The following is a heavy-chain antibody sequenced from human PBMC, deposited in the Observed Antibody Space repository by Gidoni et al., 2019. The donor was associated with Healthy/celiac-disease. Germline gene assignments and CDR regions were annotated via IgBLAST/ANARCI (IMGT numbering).Heavy chain of an antibody. V-gene: IGHV3-23*01. D-gene: IGHD2-21*02. CDR3: AKAYCGGDCYSGAFDY. Sequence: EVQLLESGGGLVQPGGSLRLSCAASGFTFSSYAMSWVRPAPGKGLGWVSAISGSGGSTYYADSVKGRFTISRDNSKNTLYLQMNSLRAEDTAVYYCAKAYCGGDCYSGAFDYWGQGTLVTVSS. CDR2: ISGSGGST. J-gene: IGHJ4*02. CDR1: GFTFSSYA.